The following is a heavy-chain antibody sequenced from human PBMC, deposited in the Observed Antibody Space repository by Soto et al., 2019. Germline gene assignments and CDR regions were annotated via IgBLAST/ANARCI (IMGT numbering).Heavy chain of an antibody. D-gene: IGHD7-27*01. V-gene: IGHV4-31*03. CDR1: GASIGSGSYY. CDR2: IYDSGRT. J-gene: IGHJ4*02. Sequence: QVQLQESGPGLVQPSQTLSLTCTVSGASIGSGSYYWSWIRQYPGEGLVWIGHIYDSGRTYYNPSLECRVSMSIETSKNEFSLTLTSVTAADTAVYYCARLTTIITGAFDDWGLGTVVTVSS. CDR3: ARLTTIITGAFDD.